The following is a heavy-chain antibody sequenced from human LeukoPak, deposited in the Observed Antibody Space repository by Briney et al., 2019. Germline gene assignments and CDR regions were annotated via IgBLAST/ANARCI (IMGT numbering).Heavy chain of an antibody. J-gene: IGHJ5*02. Sequence: GGSLRLSCAASGFTFSSYGMHWVRQAPGKGLEWVAFIRYDGSNKYYADSVKGRFTISRDNAKNSLYLQMNSLRAEDTAVYYCARAPPGVAARPNWFDPWGQGTLVTVSS. V-gene: IGHV3-30*02. D-gene: IGHD6-6*01. CDR1: GFTFSSYG. CDR3: ARAPPGVAARPNWFDP. CDR2: IRYDGSNK.